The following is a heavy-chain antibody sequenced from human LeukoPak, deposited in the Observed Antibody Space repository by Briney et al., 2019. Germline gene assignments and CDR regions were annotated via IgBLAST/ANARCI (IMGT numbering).Heavy chain of an antibody. CDR2: INPNSGDT. D-gene: IGHD5-12*01. Sequence: ASVKVSCKASGYTFTGYYMHWARQAPGQGLRWMGWINPNSGDTNYAEKFQGRITMTRDTSISTAYMELRSLTSDDTAVYYCVNFGYSNTSYFSSWGQGTLVTVSS. V-gene: IGHV1-2*02. CDR1: GYTFTGYY. J-gene: IGHJ4*02. CDR3: VNFGYSNTSYFSS.